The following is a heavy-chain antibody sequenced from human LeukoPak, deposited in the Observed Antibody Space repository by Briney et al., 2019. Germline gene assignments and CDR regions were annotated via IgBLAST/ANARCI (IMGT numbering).Heavy chain of an antibody. V-gene: IGHV3-48*01. CDR1: GFAFSSSW. CDR2: ISSSSSTI. CDR3: ARAHSSSWVNWFDP. Sequence: GGSLRLSCVASGFAFSSSWMHWVRQAPGKGLVWVSYISSSSSTIYYADSVKGRFTISRDNAKNSLYLQMNSLRAEDTAVYYCARAHSSSWVNWFDPWGQGTLVTVSS. J-gene: IGHJ5*02. D-gene: IGHD6-13*01.